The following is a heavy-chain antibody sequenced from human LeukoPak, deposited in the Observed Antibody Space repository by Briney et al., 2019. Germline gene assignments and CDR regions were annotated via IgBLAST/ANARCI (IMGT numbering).Heavy chain of an antibody. V-gene: IGHV3-7*01. Sequence: GESLKISCADSGFTFSSHWMNWVRQAPGRGLEWVGNINPDGSETYYVDSMKGRFTISRDNAKDSVYLQMNTLRVEDTAVYYCLGSADRGWGQGTLVTVSS. J-gene: IGHJ4*02. D-gene: IGHD6-25*01. CDR1: GFTFSSHW. CDR3: LGSADRG. CDR2: INPDGSET.